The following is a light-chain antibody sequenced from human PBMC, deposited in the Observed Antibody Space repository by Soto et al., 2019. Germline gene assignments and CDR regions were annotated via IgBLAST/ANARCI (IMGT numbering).Light chain of an antibody. CDR3: QHRFSWPLT. CDR2: DAS. CDR1: QSVSIF. V-gene: IGKV3-11*01. J-gene: IGKJ4*01. Sequence: EIVLTQSPATLSLSPGERATLSCRASQSVSIFFAWYQQKRGQAPRLLIYDASKRATGIPARFSGSGSGTDFTLTISSLEPEDFAVYSCQHRFSWPLTFGGGTPIEIK.